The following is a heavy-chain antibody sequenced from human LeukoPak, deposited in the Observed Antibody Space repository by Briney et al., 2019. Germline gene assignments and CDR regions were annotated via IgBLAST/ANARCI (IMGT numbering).Heavy chain of an antibody. CDR3: AGDIVVVPAALEDYYYGMDV. V-gene: IGHV1-69*01. D-gene: IGHD2-2*01. CDR2: IIPIFGTA. Sequence: SVKASCKASGGTFSSYAISWVRQAPGQGLEWMGGIIPIFGTANYAQKFQGRVTITADESTSTAYMELSSLRSEDTAVYYCAGDIVVVPAALEDYYYGMDVWGQGTTVTVSS. J-gene: IGHJ6*02. CDR1: GGTFSSYA.